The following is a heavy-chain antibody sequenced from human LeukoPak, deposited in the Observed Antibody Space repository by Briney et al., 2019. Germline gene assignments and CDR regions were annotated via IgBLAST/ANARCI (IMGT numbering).Heavy chain of an antibody. Sequence: SETLSLTCNVSGGSIRGYYWSWIRQPPGKGLEWIGYIYSSGSTNYNPSLKSRVTISVDTSKNQFSLKLTSVTAADTAVYYCARDWGVAATPGYMDVWGKGTTVTVSS. CDR2: IYSSGST. CDR1: GGSIRGYY. D-gene: IGHD3-16*01. J-gene: IGHJ6*03. V-gene: IGHV4-59*01. CDR3: ARDWGVAATPGYMDV.